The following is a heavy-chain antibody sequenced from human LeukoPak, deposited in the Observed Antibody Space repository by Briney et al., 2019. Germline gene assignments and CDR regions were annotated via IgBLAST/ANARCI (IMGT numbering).Heavy chain of an antibody. Sequence: AASVKVSCKASGYTFTGYYMHWVRQAPGQGLEWMGWINPNSGGTKYAQKFQGRVTMTRDTSISTAYMELSRLRSDDTAVYYCARTGYSSTYRCTGDYWGQGTLVTVSS. V-gene: IGHV1-2*02. CDR3: ARTGYSSTYRCTGDY. D-gene: IGHD6-13*01. CDR1: GYTFTGYY. CDR2: INPNSGGT. J-gene: IGHJ4*02.